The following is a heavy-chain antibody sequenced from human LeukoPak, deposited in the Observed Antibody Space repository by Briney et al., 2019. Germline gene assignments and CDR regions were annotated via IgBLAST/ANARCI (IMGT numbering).Heavy chain of an antibody. V-gene: IGHV3-7*03. CDR2: IKPDGSEK. CDR1: GFTFSNYW. D-gene: IGHD3-3*01. J-gene: IGHJ4*02. Sequence: GGSLRLSCAASGFTFSNYWMSWVRQAPGRGLEWVGNIKPDGSEKYYVDSVRGRFTISRDNAKNSLFLQMNSLRAEDTAVYYCARDTGVDYWGQGTQVTVSS. CDR3: ARDTGVDY.